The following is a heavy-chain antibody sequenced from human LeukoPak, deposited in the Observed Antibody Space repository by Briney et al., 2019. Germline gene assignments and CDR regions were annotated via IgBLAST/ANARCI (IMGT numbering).Heavy chain of an antibody. CDR1: GYTFTSYA. J-gene: IGHJ4*02. CDR2: INAGNGNT. V-gene: IGHV1-3*01. D-gene: IGHD2-2*01. Sequence: GASVKVSCKASGYTFTSYAMHWLRQAPGQRLEWMGWINAGNGNTKYSQKFQGRVTITRDTSASTAYMELSSLRSEDTAVYYCARALVPAAPRTAFDYWGQGTLVTVSS. CDR3: ARALVPAAPRTAFDY.